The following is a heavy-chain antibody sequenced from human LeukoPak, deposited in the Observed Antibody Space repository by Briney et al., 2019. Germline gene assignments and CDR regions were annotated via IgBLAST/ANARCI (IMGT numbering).Heavy chain of an antibody. J-gene: IGHJ4*02. CDR1: GFTFNSYA. CDR2: IWYDGRNK. V-gene: IGHV3-33*01. D-gene: IGHD3-22*01. Sequence: PGGSLRLSCAASGFTFNSYAMHWVRQAPGKGLEWVAFIWYDGRNKYYADSVKGRFTFSRDNSKNTVYLQMNSLRAEDTAVYYCGRDERGYYNSSGFYGAIDFWGQGTLVTVSS. CDR3: GRDERGYYNSSGFYGAIDF.